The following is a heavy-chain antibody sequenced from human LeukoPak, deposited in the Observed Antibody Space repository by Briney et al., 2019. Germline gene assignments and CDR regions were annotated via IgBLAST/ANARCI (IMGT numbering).Heavy chain of an antibody. V-gene: IGHV1-69*04. J-gene: IGHJ4*02. CDR1: GGTFSSYA. CDR2: IIPILGIA. Sequence: GASVKVSCKASGGTFSSYAISWVRQAPGQGLEWMGRIIPILGIANYAQKFQGRVTITADKSTSTAYMELSSLRSEDTAVYYCASSVYYYDSSGYYYSLINWGQGTLVTVSS. CDR3: ASSVYYYDSSGYYYSLIN. D-gene: IGHD3-22*01.